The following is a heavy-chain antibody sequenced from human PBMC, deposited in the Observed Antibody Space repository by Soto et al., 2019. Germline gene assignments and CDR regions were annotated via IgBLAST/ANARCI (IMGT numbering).Heavy chain of an antibody. J-gene: IGHJ6*02. Sequence: ASVKVSCKASGYSFTTYGISWVRQAPGQGLEWMGWISGYNGDTNNAQKFQDRVTMTIDRSTTTAYLELRSLTSDDTAVYYCAKNGHPPSSYYGMDVWGQGTPVTVPS. CDR1: GYSFTTYG. V-gene: IGHV1-18*01. CDR2: ISGYNGDT. CDR3: AKNGHPPSSYYGMDV. D-gene: IGHD2-8*01.